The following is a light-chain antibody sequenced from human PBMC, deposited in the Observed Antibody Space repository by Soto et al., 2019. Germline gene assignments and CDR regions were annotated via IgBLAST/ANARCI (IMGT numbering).Light chain of an antibody. CDR1: QSISRY. Sequence: DIQMTQSPSYLSSSFGDRVTITCRASQSISRYLNWYQQKPGKAPKLLIYAASSLQSGVPSRFSGSGSGTDGTITISSLQTEDGSTYYCQQSSEATWTFGQGTKVDIK. V-gene: IGKV1-39*01. CDR2: AAS. J-gene: IGKJ1*01. CDR3: QQSSEATWT.